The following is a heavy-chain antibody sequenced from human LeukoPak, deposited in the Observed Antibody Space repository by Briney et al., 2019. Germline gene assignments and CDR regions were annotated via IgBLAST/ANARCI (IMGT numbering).Heavy chain of an antibody. CDR1: GFTFDDYA. J-gene: IGHJ4*02. Sequence: GRSLRLSCAASGFTFDDYAMHWVRQAPGKGLEWVSAISGSGGSTYYADSVKGRFTISRDNSKNTLYLQMNSLRAEDTAVYYYAKDTEVVPAVDFDYWGQGTLVTVSS. V-gene: IGHV3-23*01. CDR3: AKDTEVVPAVDFDY. CDR2: ISGSGGST. D-gene: IGHD2-2*01.